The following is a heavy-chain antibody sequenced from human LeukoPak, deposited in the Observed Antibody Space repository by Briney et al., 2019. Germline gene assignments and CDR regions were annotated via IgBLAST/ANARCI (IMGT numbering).Heavy chain of an antibody. CDR2: INHSGST. J-gene: IGHJ5*02. CDR1: GGSFSGYY. D-gene: IGHD6-19*01. Sequence: SETLSLTCAVYGGSFSGYYWSWIRQPPGKGLEWIGEINHSGSTNYNPSLKSRVTISVDTSKNQFSLKLSSVTAADTAVYYCAGRPVEGWYGVIGWWLDPWGQGTLVAVSS. CDR3: AGRPVEGWYGVIGWWLDP. V-gene: IGHV4-34*01.